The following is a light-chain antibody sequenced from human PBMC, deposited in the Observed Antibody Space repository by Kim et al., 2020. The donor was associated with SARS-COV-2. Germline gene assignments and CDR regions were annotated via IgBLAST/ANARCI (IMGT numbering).Light chain of an antibody. CDR2: LAS. J-gene: IGKJ2*01. Sequence: PGERATLSCRASQSVADNYLAWYQQKPGQAPRLLVYLASRRATGVTDRFSGGGSGTDFTLTIAGLEPEDSAVYYCQQYGGSPLYTFGRGTKLEI. V-gene: IGKV3-20*01. CDR3: QQYGGSPLYT. CDR1: QSVADNY.